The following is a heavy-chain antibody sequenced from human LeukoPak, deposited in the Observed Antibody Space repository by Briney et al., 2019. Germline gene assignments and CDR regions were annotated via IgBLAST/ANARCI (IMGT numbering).Heavy chain of an antibody. CDR1: GFTFSSYS. V-gene: IGHV3-21*01. CDR2: ISSSSSYI. D-gene: IGHD1-14*01. CDR3: ARLITGPYYFDY. J-gene: IGHJ4*02. Sequence: GGSLRLSCAASGFTFSSYSMNWVRQAPGKGLEWVSSISSSSSYIYYADSVKGRFTISRDNAKNSLYLQMNSLRAEDTAVYYCARLITGPYYFDYWGQGTLVTVSS.